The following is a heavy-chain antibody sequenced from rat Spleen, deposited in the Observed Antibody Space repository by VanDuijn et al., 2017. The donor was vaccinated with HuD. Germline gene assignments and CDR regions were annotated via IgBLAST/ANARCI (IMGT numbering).Heavy chain of an antibody. Sequence: EVQLVESDGGLVQPGRSLKLSCAASGFIFSDYYMAWVRQAPTEGLEWVATFSFDGRTTYYRDSVKGRFTISRDNAKSTLYLQMDSLRSEDTATYYCVRQWDYWGQGVMVTVSS. CDR2: FSFDGRTT. CDR3: VRQWDY. V-gene: IGHV5-29*01. J-gene: IGHJ2*01. CDR1: GFIFSDYY.